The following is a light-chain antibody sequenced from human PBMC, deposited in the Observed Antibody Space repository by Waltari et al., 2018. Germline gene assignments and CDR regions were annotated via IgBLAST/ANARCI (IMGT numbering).Light chain of an antibody. CDR3: QQAHSWPLA. CDR2: SAS. CDR1: QGLSGC. Sequence: DLQMTQSPSSVSAPVGHSATIPCRASQGLSGCLAWYQQKPGKAPKLLINSASTLQSGVPSRFSGSGSGTEYTLTISSLLPEDFATYFCQQAHSWPLAFGGGTEV. J-gene: IGKJ4*01. V-gene: IGKV1-12*01.